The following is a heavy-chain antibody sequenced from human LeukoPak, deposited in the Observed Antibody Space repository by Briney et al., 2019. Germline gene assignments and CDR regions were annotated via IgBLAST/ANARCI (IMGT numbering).Heavy chain of an antibody. J-gene: IGHJ4*02. CDR2: IYYSGST. CDR1: GGSISSSSYY. Sequence: SETPSLTCTVSGGSISSSSYYWGWIRQPPGKGLEWIGSIYYSGSTYYNPSLKSRVTISVDTSKNQFSLKLSSVTAADTAVYYCARGQVGAGTTNFDYWGQGTLVTVSS. D-gene: IGHD1-1*01. V-gene: IGHV4-39*07. CDR3: ARGQVGAGTTNFDY.